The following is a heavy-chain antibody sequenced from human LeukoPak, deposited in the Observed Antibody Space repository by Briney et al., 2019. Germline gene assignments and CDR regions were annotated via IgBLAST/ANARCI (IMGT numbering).Heavy chain of an antibody. D-gene: IGHD3-10*01. Sequence: PGGSLRLSCAASGFTFSSYSMNWVRQAPGKGLEWVAFIRYDGSNQYYADSVKGRFPLSRDNSKNTLYLHMNSLRAEDTAVYYCAKQHAATGGYFDYWGQGTLVTVSS. J-gene: IGHJ4*02. V-gene: IGHV3-30*02. CDR1: GFTFSSYS. CDR2: IRYDGSNQ. CDR3: AKQHAATGGYFDY.